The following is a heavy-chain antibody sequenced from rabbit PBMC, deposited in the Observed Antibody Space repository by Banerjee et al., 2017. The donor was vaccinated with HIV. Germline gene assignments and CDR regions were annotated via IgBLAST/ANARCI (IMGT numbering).Heavy chain of an antibody. J-gene: IGHJ6*01. D-gene: IGHD7-1*01. Sequence: QLEESGGGLVKPEGSLTLTCKASGVSLNDKDVMCWVRQAPGRGLEWIGCIYTGSGNTYYATWVNGRFTISRSTSLNTVDLKMTSLTAADTATYFCARDTGTSFSSYGMDLWGPGTLVTVS. CDR1: GVSLNDKDV. CDR2: IYTGSGNT. V-gene: IGHV1S43*01. CDR3: ARDTGTSFSSYGMDL.